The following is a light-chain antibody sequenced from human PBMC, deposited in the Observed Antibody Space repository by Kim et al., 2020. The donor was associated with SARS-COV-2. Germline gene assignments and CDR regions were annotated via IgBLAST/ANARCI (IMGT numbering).Light chain of an antibody. Sequence: VSPGERATPSCTASQSVSTNLAWYQQKPGQPPRLLISDTSTRATGIPARFSGGGSGTDFTLTISSLQSEDFGVYYCQQYDRWPRTFGQGTKVDIK. J-gene: IGKJ1*01. CDR1: QSVSTN. CDR2: DTS. CDR3: QQYDRWPRT. V-gene: IGKV3D-15*01.